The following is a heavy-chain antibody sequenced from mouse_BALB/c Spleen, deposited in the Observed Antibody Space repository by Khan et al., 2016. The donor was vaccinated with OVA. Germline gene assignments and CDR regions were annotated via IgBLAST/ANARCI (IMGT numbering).Heavy chain of an antibody. CDR1: GFNIKDTH. D-gene: IGHD4-1*01. Sequence: EVQLQQSGAELVKPGASVKLSCTASGFNIKDTHMHWVKQRPEQGLEWIGRIDPANDNSKYDPRFQGKATITADTSSNTADLHLSSLTSEDTAVYYCAPAGTGDYFDYWGQGTTLTVSS. V-gene: IGHV14-3*02. J-gene: IGHJ2*01. CDR3: APAGTGDYFDY. CDR2: IDPANDNS.